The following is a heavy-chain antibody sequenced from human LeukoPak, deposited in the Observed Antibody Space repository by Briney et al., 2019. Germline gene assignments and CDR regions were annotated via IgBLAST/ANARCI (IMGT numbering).Heavy chain of an antibody. CDR1: GYTFTSYG. Sequence: ASVKVSCKASGYTFTSYGISWVRQAPGQGLEWMGWISAYNGNTNYAQKLQGRVTMTTDTSTSTAYMELRSLRSDDTAVYYCARVYDSSGYYYGADAFDIWGQGTMVTVSS. D-gene: IGHD3-22*01. V-gene: IGHV1-18*01. CDR3: ARVYDSSGYYYGADAFDI. CDR2: ISAYNGNT. J-gene: IGHJ3*02.